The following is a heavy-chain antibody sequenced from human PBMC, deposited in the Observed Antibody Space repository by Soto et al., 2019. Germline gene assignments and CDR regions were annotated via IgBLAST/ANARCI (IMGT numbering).Heavy chain of an antibody. CDR3: ARGGSYYAH. CDR2: NNSVSGGA. V-gene: IGHV1-2*02. J-gene: IGHJ4*02. CDR1: GDTHTIYF. Sequence: QVQLVQSGAEVKQPGASVRVSCKASGDTHTIYFIHWLRQAPGQGLEWMGWNNSVSGGANYAPRFQGRVAMTRDRSSATAFMELSRLRSDDTAVYYCARGGSYYAHWGQGTLVTVSS. D-gene: IGHD1-26*01.